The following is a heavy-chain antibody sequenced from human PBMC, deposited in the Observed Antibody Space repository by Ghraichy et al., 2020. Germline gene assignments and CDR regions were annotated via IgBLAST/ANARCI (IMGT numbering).Heavy chain of an antibody. V-gene: IGHV4-31*03. CDR3: ARAIQNGDYAPWFDP. D-gene: IGHD4-17*01. CDR2: IYYSGST. CDR1: GGSISSGGYY. Sequence: SLNISCTVSGGSISSGGYYWSWIRQHPGKGLEWIGYIYYSGSTYYNPSLKSRVTISVDTSKNQFSLKLSSVTAADTAVYYCARAIQNGDYAPWFDPWGQGTLVTVSS. J-gene: IGHJ5*02.